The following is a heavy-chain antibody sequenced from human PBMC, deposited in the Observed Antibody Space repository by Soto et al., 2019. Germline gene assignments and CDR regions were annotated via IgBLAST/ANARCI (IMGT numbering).Heavy chain of an antibody. V-gene: IGHV4-34*01. CDR1: GGSFSGYY. CDR2: INHSGST. Sequence: SETLSLTCAVYGGSFSGYYWSWIRQPPGKGLEWIGEINHSGSTNYNPSLKSRVTISVDTSKNQFSLKLSSVTAADTAVYYCARRYYYYCMVVWGKGPPFTIS. J-gene: IGHJ6*03. CDR3: ARRYYYYCMVV.